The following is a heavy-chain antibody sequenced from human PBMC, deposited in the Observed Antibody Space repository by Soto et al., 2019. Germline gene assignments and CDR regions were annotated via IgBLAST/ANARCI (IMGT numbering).Heavy chain of an antibody. D-gene: IGHD3-10*01. Sequence: GGSLRLSCAASGFTFSSYAMSWVRQAPGKGLEWVSAISGSGGSTYYADSVKGRFTISRDNSKNTLYLQMNSLRPEDTAVYYCAEQLMVRGVFDSWGQGTRVTVSP. CDR2: ISGSGGST. V-gene: IGHV3-23*01. J-gene: IGHJ4*02. CDR3: AEQLMVRGVFDS. CDR1: GFTFSSYA.